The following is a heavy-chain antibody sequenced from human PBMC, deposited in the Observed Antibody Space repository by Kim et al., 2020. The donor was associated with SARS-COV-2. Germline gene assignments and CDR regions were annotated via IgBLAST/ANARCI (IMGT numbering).Heavy chain of an antibody. Sequence: GGSLRLSCAASGFTFSSYAMSWVRQAPGKGLEWVSAISGSGGSTYYADSVKGRFTISRDNSKNTLYLQMNSLRAEDTAVYYCAKVGPTMVRGVMGGMDVWGQGTTVTVSS. D-gene: IGHD3-10*01. CDR2: ISGSGGST. CDR1: GFTFSSYA. CDR3: AKVGPTMVRGVMGGMDV. J-gene: IGHJ6*02. V-gene: IGHV3-23*01.